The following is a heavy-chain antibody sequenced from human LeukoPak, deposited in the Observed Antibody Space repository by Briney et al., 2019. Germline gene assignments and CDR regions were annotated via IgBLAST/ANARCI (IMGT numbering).Heavy chain of an antibody. V-gene: IGHV1-3*01. J-gene: IGHJ4*02. CDR3: AGGYSYGYFDY. D-gene: IGHD5-18*01. Sequence: ASVKVSCKASGYTFTSYAMHWVRQAPGQGLEWMGWINAGNGNTKYSQKFQGRVTITRDTSASTAYMELSSLRSEDTAVYYCAGGYSYGYFDYWGQGTLVTVSS. CDR1: GYTFTSYA. CDR2: INAGNGNT.